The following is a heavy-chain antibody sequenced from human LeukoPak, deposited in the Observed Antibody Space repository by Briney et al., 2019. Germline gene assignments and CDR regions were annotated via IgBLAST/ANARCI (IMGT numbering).Heavy chain of an antibody. Sequence: GGSLRLSCVASGFTFSSYSMNWVRQAPGKGLEWVSSISGSSSYIYYADSVKGRFTISRDNAKNSLYLLMNSLRAEDTAVFYCARAPAREYQLLLGYWGQGTLVTVSS. V-gene: IGHV3-21*01. J-gene: IGHJ4*02. CDR1: GFTFSSYS. CDR2: ISGSSSYI. D-gene: IGHD2-2*01. CDR3: ARAPAREYQLLLGY.